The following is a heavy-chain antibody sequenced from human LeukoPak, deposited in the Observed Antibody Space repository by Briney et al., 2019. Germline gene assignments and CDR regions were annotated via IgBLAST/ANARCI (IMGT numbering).Heavy chain of an antibody. CDR2: IYYSGST. Sequence: PSQTLSLTCTVSGGSISSGDYYWSWIRQHPGKGLEWIGYIYYSGSTYYNPSLKSRVIISVDTSKNQFSLNLNSVTVADPPEYYCARGGGHFGVPYGLDVWGQGTTITVSS. D-gene: IGHD3-16*01. CDR3: ARGGGHFGVPYGLDV. V-gene: IGHV4-31*03. CDR1: GGSISSGDYY. J-gene: IGHJ6*02.